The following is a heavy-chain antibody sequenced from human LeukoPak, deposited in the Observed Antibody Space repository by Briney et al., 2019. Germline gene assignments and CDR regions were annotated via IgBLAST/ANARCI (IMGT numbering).Heavy chain of an antibody. CDR3: ASGVYYDILTGYSFYGMDV. Sequence: GGSLRLSCAASGFTVSSNYMSWVRQAPGKGLEWVSVIYSGGSTYYADSVKGRFTISRDNSKNTLYLQMNSLRAEDTAAYYCASGVYYDILTGYSFYGMDVWGQGTTVTVSS. D-gene: IGHD3-9*01. V-gene: IGHV3-66*01. CDR1: GFTVSSNY. CDR2: IYSGGST. J-gene: IGHJ6*02.